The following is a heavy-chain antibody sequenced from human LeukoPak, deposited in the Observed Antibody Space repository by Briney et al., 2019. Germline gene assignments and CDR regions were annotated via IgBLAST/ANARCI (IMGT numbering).Heavy chain of an antibody. V-gene: IGHV3-21*01. CDR1: GFNFNYYA. CDR3: ARDGGDYGDYVDY. J-gene: IGHJ4*02. CDR2: ISSSSSYI. Sequence: GGSLRLPCAASGFNFNYYAMTWVRQAPGKGLEWVSSISSSSSYIYYADSVKGRFTISRDNAKNSLYLQMNSLRAEDTAVYYCARDGGDYGDYVDYWGQGTLVTVSS. D-gene: IGHD4-17*01.